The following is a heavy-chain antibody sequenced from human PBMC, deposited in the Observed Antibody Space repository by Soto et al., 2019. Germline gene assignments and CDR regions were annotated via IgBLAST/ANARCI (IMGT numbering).Heavy chain of an antibody. V-gene: IGHV4-34*01. CDR2: INHSGST. J-gene: IGHJ5*02. Sequence: QVQLQQWGAGLLKPSETLSLTCAVYGGCFSGYYWSWIRQPPGKGLEWIGEINHSGSTNYNPSLKSRVTISVDTSKNQFSLMLSSVTAADTAVYYCARVGVVTGNWFDPWGQGCLVSVSS. D-gene: IGHD3-3*01. CDR3: ARVGVVTGNWFDP. CDR1: GGCFSGYY.